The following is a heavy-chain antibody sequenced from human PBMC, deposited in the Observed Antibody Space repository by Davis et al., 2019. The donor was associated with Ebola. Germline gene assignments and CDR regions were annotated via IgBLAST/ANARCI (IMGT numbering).Heavy chain of an antibody. D-gene: IGHD2-2*01. CDR1: GYTFTSYG. V-gene: IGHV1-18*01. Sequence: ASVKVSCKASGYTFTSYGISWVRQAPGQGLEWMGWISAYNGNTNYAQKLQGRVTMTTDTSTSTAYMELRSLRSDDTAVYYCARAVFDIVVVPAATPDSYYYGMDVWGQGTTVTVSS. J-gene: IGHJ6*02. CDR3: ARAVFDIVVVPAATPDSYYYGMDV. CDR2: ISAYNGNT.